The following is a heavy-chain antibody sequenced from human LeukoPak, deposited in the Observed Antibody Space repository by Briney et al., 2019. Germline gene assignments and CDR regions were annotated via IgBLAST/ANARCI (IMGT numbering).Heavy chain of an antibody. Sequence: SVKVSCKASGGTFSSYAISWVRQAPGQGLEWMGGIIPIFGTANYAQKFRGRVTITADESTSTAYMELSSLRSEDTAVYYCARVDPSIVGATGPLYYYYYGMDVWGQGTTVTASS. V-gene: IGHV1-69*13. CDR2: IIPIFGTA. CDR3: ARVDPSIVGATGPLYYYYYGMDV. CDR1: GGTFSSYA. D-gene: IGHD1-26*01. J-gene: IGHJ6*02.